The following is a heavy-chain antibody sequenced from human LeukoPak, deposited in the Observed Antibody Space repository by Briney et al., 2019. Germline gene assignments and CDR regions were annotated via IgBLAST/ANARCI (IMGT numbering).Heavy chain of an antibody. J-gene: IGHJ5*02. CDR3: ARGVHVRKYDSNHNCFDP. CDR1: GYTFTSYY. D-gene: IGHD3-22*01. Sequence: GASVKVSCKASGYTFTSYYMHWVRQAPGQGLEWMGWISAYNGNTNYAQKFQGRVTVTRDMSTSTVYMELSSLRSDDTAVYYCARGVHVRKYDSNHNCFDPWGQGTLVTVSS. V-gene: IGHV1-46*01. CDR2: ISAYNGNT.